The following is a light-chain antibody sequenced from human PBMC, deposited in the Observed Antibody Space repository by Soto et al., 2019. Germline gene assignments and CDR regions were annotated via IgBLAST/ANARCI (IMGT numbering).Light chain of an antibody. CDR1: QGISNY. CDR3: QQTYITPFT. V-gene: IGKV1-27*01. Sequence: DIQMTQSPSSLSASVGYRFTITCRASQGISNYLAWYQQKPGKVPKLLIYAASTLQSGVPSRFSGSGSGTDFTLTISRLQPEDFATYFCQQTYITPFTFGQGTRREIK. CDR2: AAS. J-gene: IGKJ5*01.